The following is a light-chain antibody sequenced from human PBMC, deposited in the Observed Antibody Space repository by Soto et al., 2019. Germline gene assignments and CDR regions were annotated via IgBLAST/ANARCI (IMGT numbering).Light chain of an antibody. CDR2: GNT. V-gene: IGLV1-40*01. Sequence: QSVLTQPPSVSGAPGQSVTISCTGSSSDIGAGYDVHWYQQLPGTAPRLLIYGNTNRPSGVPDRFSGSKSGTSASLAITGLQAEDEADYYCQSYYSSLSGSVFGGGTKVTVL. CDR1: SSDIGAGYD. J-gene: IGLJ3*02. CDR3: QSYYSSLSGSV.